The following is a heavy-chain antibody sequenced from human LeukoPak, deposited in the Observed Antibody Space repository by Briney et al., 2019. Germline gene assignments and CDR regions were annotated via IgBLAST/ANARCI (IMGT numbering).Heavy chain of an antibody. CDR1: GYTFTSYG. J-gene: IGHJ4*02. CDR3: AIGRELSTYYYDSSGYYPFDY. V-gene: IGHV1-18*01. Sequence: ASVKVSCKASGYTFTSYGISWVRQAPGQGLEGMGWISAYNGNTNYAQKLQGRVTMTTDTSTSTAYMELRSLRSDDTAVYYCAIGRELSTYYYDSSGYYPFDYWGQGTLVTVSS. D-gene: IGHD3-22*01. CDR2: ISAYNGNT.